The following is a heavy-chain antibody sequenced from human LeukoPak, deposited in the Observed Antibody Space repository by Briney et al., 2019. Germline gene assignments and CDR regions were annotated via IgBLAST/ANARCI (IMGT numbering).Heavy chain of an antibody. CDR1: GYTFTSYY. Sequence: ASVKVSCKASGYTFTSYYMHWVRQAPGQGLEWMGIINPSGGSTSCAQKFQGRVTMTRDTSTSTVYMELSSLRSEDTAVYYCAKDSPRSGPSYYFDYWGQGTLVTVSS. V-gene: IGHV1-46*01. CDR3: AKDSPRSGPSYYFDY. CDR2: INPSGGST. J-gene: IGHJ4*02. D-gene: IGHD2-15*01.